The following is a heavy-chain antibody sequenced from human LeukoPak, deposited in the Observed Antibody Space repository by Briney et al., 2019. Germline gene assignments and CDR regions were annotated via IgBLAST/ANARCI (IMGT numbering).Heavy chain of an antibody. V-gene: IGHV3-21*01. CDR2: ISSSSSYI. J-gene: IGHJ6*02. CDR3: ARSSDEVVVASMDV. CDR1: GFTFSSYS. D-gene: IGHD2-15*01. Sequence: GGSLRLSCAASGFTFSSYSMNWVRQAPGKGLEWVSSISSSSSYIYYADSVKGRFTISRDNAKNSLYLQMNSLRAEDTAVYYCARSSDEVVVASMDVWGQGTAVTVSS.